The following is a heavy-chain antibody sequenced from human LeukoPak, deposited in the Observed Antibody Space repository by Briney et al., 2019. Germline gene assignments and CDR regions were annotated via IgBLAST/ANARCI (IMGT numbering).Heavy chain of an antibody. D-gene: IGHD6-13*01. Sequence: PGGSLRHSCAASGFTFSSYAMSWVRQAPGKGLEWVSAISGSGGSTYYADSVKGRYTISRDNSKNTLYLQMNSLRAEDTAVYYCAKDMEDAGSSWYEGYYFDYWGQGTLVTVSS. CDR1: GFTFSSYA. CDR2: ISGSGGST. J-gene: IGHJ4*02. CDR3: AKDMEDAGSSWYEGYYFDY. V-gene: IGHV3-23*01.